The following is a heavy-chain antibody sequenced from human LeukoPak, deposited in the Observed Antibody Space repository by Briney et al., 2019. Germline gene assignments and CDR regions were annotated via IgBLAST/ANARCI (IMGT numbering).Heavy chain of an antibody. Sequence: GESLKISCKGSGYIFTSYWIGWVRQMPGKGLEWMGIIYPGDSDTRYSPSFQGQVTISADKSISTAYLQWSSLKASDTAMYYCARLLTYYYDSSGYYSGGWFDPWGQGTLVTVSS. V-gene: IGHV5-51*01. CDR1: GYIFTSYW. J-gene: IGHJ5*02. CDR3: ARLLTYYYDSSGYYSGGWFDP. CDR2: IYPGDSDT. D-gene: IGHD3-22*01.